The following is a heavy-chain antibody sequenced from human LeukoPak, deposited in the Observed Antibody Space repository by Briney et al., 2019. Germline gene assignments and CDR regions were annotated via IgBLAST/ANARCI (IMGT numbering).Heavy chain of an antibody. CDR2: IYYSGST. D-gene: IGHD3-22*01. CDR3: AREAYYYDSSGYRKFDY. CDR1: GGSISSYY. Sequence: SETLSLTCTVSGGSISSYYWSWIRQPPGKGLEWIGYIYYSGSTNYNPSLKSRVTISVDTSKNQFSLKLSSVTAADTAVYYCAREAYYYDSSGYRKFDYWGQGTLVTVSS. J-gene: IGHJ4*02. V-gene: IGHV4-59*12.